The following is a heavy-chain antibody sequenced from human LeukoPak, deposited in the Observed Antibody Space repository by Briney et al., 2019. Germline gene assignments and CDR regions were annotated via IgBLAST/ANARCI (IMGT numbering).Heavy chain of an antibody. CDR1: GFIFSSYE. J-gene: IGHJ4*02. CDR2: TSGSGGTI. D-gene: IGHD3-10*01. V-gene: IGHV3-48*03. CDR3: ARGLFRAVSDY. Sequence: GGSLRLSCAASGFIFSSYEMNWFRQAPGTGLESVSHTSGSGGTIYYAESLKGRFTISRDNAKSSLFLQMNSLRAEDTAVYYCARGLFRAVSDYWGQGTLVTVSS.